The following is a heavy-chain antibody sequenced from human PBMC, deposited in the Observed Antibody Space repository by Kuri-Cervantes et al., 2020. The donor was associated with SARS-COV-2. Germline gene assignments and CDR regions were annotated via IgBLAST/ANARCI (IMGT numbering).Heavy chain of an antibody. CDR2: ISHDGKNK. V-gene: IGHV3-30*03. Sequence: GESLKISCAASGFNFSRTDMHWVRQAPGKGLEWVAVISHDGKNKKCIASGKGRFTISRDNSQNTLYLHMKSLRSEDTAMYYCARVQDYYSNSQFDYWGQGTLVTVSS. D-gene: IGHD4-11*01. CDR3: ARVQDYYSNSQFDY. J-gene: IGHJ4*02. CDR1: GFNFSRTD.